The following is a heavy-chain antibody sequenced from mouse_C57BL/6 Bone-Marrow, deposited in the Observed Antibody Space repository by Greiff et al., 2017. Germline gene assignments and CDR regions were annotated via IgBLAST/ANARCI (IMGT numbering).Heavy chain of an antibody. CDR2: IDPSDSYT. V-gene: IGHV1-59*01. Sequence: VQLQQPGAELVRPGTSVKLSCKASGYTFTSYWMHWVKQRPGQGLEWIGVIDPSDSYTNYNQKFKGKATLTVDTSSSTAYMQLSSLTSEDSAVYYCARSGGYGFAYWGQGTLVTVSA. D-gene: IGHD2-2*01. J-gene: IGHJ3*01. CDR1: GYTFTSYW. CDR3: ARSGGYGFAY.